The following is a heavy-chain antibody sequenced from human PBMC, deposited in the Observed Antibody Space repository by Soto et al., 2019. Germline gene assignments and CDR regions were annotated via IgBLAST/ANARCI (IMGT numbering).Heavy chain of an antibody. CDR2: IHYSGAT. D-gene: IGHD2-8*02. Sequence: SETLSLTCAVSRGSISNDYWSWIRQPPGKGPEWIAFIHYSGATNYSPSLKSRVTISVDTSKNQFSLKLTSVTAADTAVYYCARDKITGLFDYWGQGTLVTVSS. CDR1: RGSISNDY. V-gene: IGHV4-59*12. CDR3: ARDKITGLFDY. J-gene: IGHJ4*02.